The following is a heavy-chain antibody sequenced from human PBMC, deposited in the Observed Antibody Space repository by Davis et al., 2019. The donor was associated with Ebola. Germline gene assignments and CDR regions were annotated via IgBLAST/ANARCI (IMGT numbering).Heavy chain of an antibody. CDR2: IHPNDGTT. J-gene: IGHJ4*02. CDR3: ATDTMTPLPFDY. Sequence: ASVKVSCKASGYTFTNFYMHWVRQAPGQGLEWMGLIHPNDGTTKYPQKFQDRLTITRDTSTSTVYMELSGLRPDDTAMYYCATDTMTPLPFDYWGQGTLVTVSS. D-gene: IGHD4-17*01. V-gene: IGHV1-46*01. CDR1: GYTFTNFY.